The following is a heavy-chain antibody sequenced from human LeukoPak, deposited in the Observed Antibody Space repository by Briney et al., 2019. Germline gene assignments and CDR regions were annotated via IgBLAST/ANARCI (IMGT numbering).Heavy chain of an antibody. CDR2: IYYSGST. Sequence: SETLSLTCTVSGGSLSPYYWSWIRQTPGKGLEWIGYIYYSGSTNYNPSLKSRVTISVDTSKNQFSLKLSSVTAADTAVYYCARGTMVRGGRTLFGPPLDYWGQGTLVTVSS. CDR1: GGSLSPYY. J-gene: IGHJ4*02. CDR3: ARGTMVRGGRTLFGPPLDY. D-gene: IGHD3-10*01. V-gene: IGHV4-59*12.